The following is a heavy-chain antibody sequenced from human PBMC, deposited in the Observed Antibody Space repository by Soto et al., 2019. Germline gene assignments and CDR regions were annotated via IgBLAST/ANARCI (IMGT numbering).Heavy chain of an antibody. CDR1: GYSFTSYW. Sequence: GESLKISCKVSGYSFTSYWIGWVRQMPGKGLEWMGFIYPGDPDTRYSPSFQGQVTISADKSISTAYLQWSSLKASDTAVYYCAAGGISPGNYNYYAMDVWGQGTTVTVSS. CDR3: AAGGISPGNYNYYAMDV. CDR2: IYPGDPDT. D-gene: IGHD3-16*01. J-gene: IGHJ6*02. V-gene: IGHV5-51*01.